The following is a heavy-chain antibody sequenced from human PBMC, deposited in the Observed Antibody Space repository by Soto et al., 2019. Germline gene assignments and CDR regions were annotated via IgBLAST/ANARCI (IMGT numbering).Heavy chain of an antibody. CDR2: IKEDGSEK. CDR1: GFRFSNHW. D-gene: IGHD3-16*01. Sequence: EEELVESGGGLVQPGGSLRLSCAASGFRFSNHWMSWVRQAPGKGLEWVAYIKEDGSEKYYADSVKGRFTLSRDNAKNSLYVEMDSLRDEDTAVYYCARDKGGRSGMDVWGHGTTFTVSS. J-gene: IGHJ6*02. V-gene: IGHV3-7*04. CDR3: ARDKGGRSGMDV.